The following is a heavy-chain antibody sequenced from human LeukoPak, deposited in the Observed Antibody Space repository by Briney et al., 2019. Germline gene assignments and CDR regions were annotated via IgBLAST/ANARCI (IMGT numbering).Heavy chain of an antibody. CDR3: AKGTSSGWYYFDY. D-gene: IGHD6-19*01. V-gene: IGHV4-59*08. J-gene: IGHJ4*02. CDR1: GGSISNYY. CDR2: IYYSGNT. Sequence: SETLSLTCTVSGGSISNYYWSWIRQPPGKGLEWAGYIYYSGNTNYNPSLKSRVTISVDTSKNQFSLKLDSVTAADTAVYYCAKGTSSGWYYFDYWGQGTLVTVSS.